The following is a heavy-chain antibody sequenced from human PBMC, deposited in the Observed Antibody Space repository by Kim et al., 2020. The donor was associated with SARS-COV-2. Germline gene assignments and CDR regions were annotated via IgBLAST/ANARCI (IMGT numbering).Heavy chain of an antibody. V-gene: IGHV3-74*01. J-gene: IGHJ4*02. Sequence: DGSLTTCADSVKGRFTSSRDNAKNTLYLQMNSLRAEDTAVYYCVRDSSATYWGQGTLVTVSS. CDR3: VRDSSATY. CDR2: DGSLT.